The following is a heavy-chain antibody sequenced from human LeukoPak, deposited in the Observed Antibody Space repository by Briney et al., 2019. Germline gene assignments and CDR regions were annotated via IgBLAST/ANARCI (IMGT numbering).Heavy chain of an antibody. Sequence: GGSLRLSCAASGFTFSSYWMSWVRQAPGKGLEWVSGMSDSGTNTYYADSVKGRFTISRDDSKNTLYLQMNSLRAEDTAVYYCAKGGAVSSKSITMVRGTRRYYYYMDVWGKGTTVTISS. D-gene: IGHD3-10*01. V-gene: IGHV3-23*01. CDR2: MSDSGTNT. CDR3: AKGGAVSSKSITMVRGTRRYYYYMDV. CDR1: GFTFSSYW. J-gene: IGHJ6*03.